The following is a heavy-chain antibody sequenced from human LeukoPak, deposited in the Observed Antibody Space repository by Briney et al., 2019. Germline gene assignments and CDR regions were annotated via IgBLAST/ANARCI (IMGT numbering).Heavy chain of an antibody. D-gene: IGHD2-21*02. Sequence: PGGSLRLSCAASGFTFSSYWMNWVRQAPGKGLEWVANIKQDGSEKYYVDSVKGRFTISRDNAKNSLYLQMNSLRAEDTAVYYCAKDGGHFLMVTHYYYYMDVWGKGTTVTVSS. CDR1: GFTFSSYW. J-gene: IGHJ6*03. CDR2: IKQDGSEK. CDR3: AKDGGHFLMVTHYYYYMDV. V-gene: IGHV3-7*01.